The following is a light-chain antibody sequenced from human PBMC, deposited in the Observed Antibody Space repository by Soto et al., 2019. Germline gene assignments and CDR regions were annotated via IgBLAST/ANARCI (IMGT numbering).Light chain of an antibody. V-gene: IGKV4-1*01. J-gene: IGKJ1*01. CDR2: WAS. CDR1: QSVLYSSNNKNY. CDR3: QQYYSTPPWT. Sequence: DIVMTQSPDSLAVSLGERATINCKSSQSVLYSSNNKNYLAWYQQKPGQPPKLLIYWASTRESGVPDRFSGSGSGTDSTLTISSVQAEDVAVYYCQQYYSTPPWTCGQGTKVEIK.